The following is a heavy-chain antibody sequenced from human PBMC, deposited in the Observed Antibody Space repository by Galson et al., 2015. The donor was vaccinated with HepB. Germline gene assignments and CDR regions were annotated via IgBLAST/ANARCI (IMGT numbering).Heavy chain of an antibody. J-gene: IGHJ4*02. D-gene: IGHD3-10*01. Sequence: SVKVSCKASGYTFTSYGISWVRQAPGQGLEWMGWISTYNGNTNYAQKLQGRVTMTTDTSTSTAYMELRSLRSDDTAVYYCARPVGGSGSYPIEGFDYWGQGTLVTVSS. CDR2: ISTYNGNT. CDR1: GYTFTSYG. V-gene: IGHV1-18*01. CDR3: ARPVGGSGSYPIEGFDY.